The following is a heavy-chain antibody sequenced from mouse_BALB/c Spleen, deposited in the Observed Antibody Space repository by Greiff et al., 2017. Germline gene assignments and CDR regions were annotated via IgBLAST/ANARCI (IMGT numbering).Heavy chain of an antibody. Sequence: EVQLQQSGAELVRSGASVKLSCTASGFNFKDYYMHWVKQRPEQGLEWIGWIDPENGDTEYAPKFQGKATMTADTSSNTAYLQLSSLTSEDTAVYYYKGDGNYAYWGQGTLVTVSA. V-gene: IGHV14-4*02. CDR2: IDPENGDT. CDR3: KGDGNYAY. D-gene: IGHD2-1*01. J-gene: IGHJ3*01. CDR1: GFNFKDYY.